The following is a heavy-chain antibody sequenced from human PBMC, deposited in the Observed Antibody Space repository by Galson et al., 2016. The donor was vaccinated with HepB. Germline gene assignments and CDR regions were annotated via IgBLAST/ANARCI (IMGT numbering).Heavy chain of an antibody. J-gene: IGHJ5*02. Sequence: SVKVSCKASGYTFSSYFMQWVRQAPGQGPEWMGIIKPSDGSTNYAQKFQGRVTMTRDTSSSTVYMELSSLTSDDTAVYYRATYSGSTSWLDPWGQGTLVTVSS. CDR1: GYTFSSYF. CDR3: ATYSGSTSWLDP. D-gene: IGHD1-26*01. V-gene: IGHV1-46*01. CDR2: IKPSDGST.